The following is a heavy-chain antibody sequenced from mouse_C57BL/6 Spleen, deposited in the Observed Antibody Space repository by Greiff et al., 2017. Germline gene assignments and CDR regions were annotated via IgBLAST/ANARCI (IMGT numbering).Heavy chain of an antibody. V-gene: IGHV1-15*01. CDR1: GYTFTDYE. CDR3: TRPTVVATRYFDV. Sequence: LVESGAELVRPGASVTLSCKASGYTFTDYEMHWVKQTPVHGLEWIGAIDPETGGTAYNQKFKGKAILTADKSSSTAYMELRSLTSEDSAVYYCTRPTVVATRYFDVWGTGTTVTVSS. D-gene: IGHD1-1*01. CDR2: IDPETGGT. J-gene: IGHJ1*03.